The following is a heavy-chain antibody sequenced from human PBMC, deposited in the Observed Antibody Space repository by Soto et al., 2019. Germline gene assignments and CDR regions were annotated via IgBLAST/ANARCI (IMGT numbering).Heavy chain of an antibody. V-gene: IGHV1-69*12. J-gene: IGHJ5*02. CDR2: IIPIFGTA. Sequence: QVQLVQSGAEVKKPGSSVKVSCKASGGTFSSYAISWVRQAPGQGLEWMGGIIPIFGTANYAQKFQGRVTITADESTSTDDMELSSLRSEDTAVYYCARPHWGTVTWWFDPWGQGTLVTVSS. D-gene: IGHD4-17*01. CDR1: GGTFSSYA. CDR3: ARPHWGTVTWWFDP.